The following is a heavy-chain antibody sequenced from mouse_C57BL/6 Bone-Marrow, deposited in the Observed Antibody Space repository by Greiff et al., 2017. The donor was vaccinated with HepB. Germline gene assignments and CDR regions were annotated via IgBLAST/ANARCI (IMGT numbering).Heavy chain of an antibody. CDR2: IYPRSGNT. CDR1: GYTFTSYG. J-gene: IGHJ4*01. Sequence: VQRVESGAELARPGASVKLSCKASGYTFTSYGISWVKQRTGQGLEWIGEIYPRSGNTYYNEKFKGKATLTADKSSSTAYMELRSLTSEDSAVYFCARRYYGSSYYYAMDYWGQGTSVTVSS. D-gene: IGHD1-1*01. CDR3: ARRYYGSSYYYAMDY. V-gene: IGHV1-81*01.